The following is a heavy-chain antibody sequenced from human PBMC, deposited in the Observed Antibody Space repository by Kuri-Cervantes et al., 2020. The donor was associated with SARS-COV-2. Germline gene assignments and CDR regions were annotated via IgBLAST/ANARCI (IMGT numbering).Heavy chain of an antibody. CDR1: GYTFTGYY. CDR2: INPNSGGT. Sequence: SVKVSCKASGYTFTGYYMHWVRQAPGQGLEWMGWINPNSGGTNYAQKFQGRATITRYTSISTAYMELSRLRSYATAVYYCARDRDTAMDRYYYGMDVWGQGTTVTVSS. CDR3: ARDRDTAMDRYYYGMDV. J-gene: IGHJ6*01. V-gene: IGHV1-2*02. D-gene: IGHD5-18*01.